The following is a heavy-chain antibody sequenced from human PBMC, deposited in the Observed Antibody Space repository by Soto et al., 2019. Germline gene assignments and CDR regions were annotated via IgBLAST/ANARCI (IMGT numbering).Heavy chain of an antibody. V-gene: IGHV3-33*01. J-gene: IGHJ4*02. CDR2: IWYDGSNR. CDR3: ARQNSEYYCAY. D-gene: IGHD6-6*01. CDR1: GFTFSTYG. Sequence: PGGSLRLSCAVSGFTFSTYGMHWVRQAPGKGLEWVAAIWYDGSNRYYADSVKGRFTISRDNSKNTLYMQMNSLRVEHTAVYYCARQNSEYYCAYWXQGTLVTVSS.